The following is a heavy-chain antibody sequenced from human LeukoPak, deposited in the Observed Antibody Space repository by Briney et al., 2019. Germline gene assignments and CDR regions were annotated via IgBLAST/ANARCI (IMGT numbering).Heavy chain of an antibody. CDR2: IYYSAST. CDR1: GGSISSYY. D-gene: IGHD5-24*01. J-gene: IGHJ4*02. V-gene: IGHV4-59*01. CDR3: ASSSLEMATSTVPFDY. Sequence: SETLSLTCTVSGGSISSYYWSWIRQPPGKGLEWIGYIYYSASTNYNPSLKSRVTISVDTSKNQFSLKLSSVAAADTAVYYCASSSLEMATSTVPFDYWGQGTLVTVSS.